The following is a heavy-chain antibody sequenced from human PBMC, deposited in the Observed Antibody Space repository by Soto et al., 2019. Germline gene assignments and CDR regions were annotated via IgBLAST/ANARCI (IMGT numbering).Heavy chain of an antibody. D-gene: IGHD3-16*01. V-gene: IGHV3-74*01. CDR3: ARDGGTYFDY. CDR1: GFTFSTYW. J-gene: IGHJ4*02. Sequence: GGSLSLSCAASGFTFSTYWMHWVRQAPGKGLVWVSRLDNDGTNTRYADSVKGRFTVSRDNGKNTVYLQMDSLRAEDTAVYYCARDGGTYFDYWGQGTLVTVSS. CDR2: LDNDGTNT.